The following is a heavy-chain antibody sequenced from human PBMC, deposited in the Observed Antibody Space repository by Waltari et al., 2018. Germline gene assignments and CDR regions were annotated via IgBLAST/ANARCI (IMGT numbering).Heavy chain of an antibody. Sequence: QVQLQQWGAGLLKPSETLSLTCAVYGGSFSGYYWSWIRQPPGKGLEWIGEINHSGSNNYNPSLESRVTISVDTSKNQCSLNLSSVTAADTAVYYCARGRRGLMAYIEDPAFDIWGQGTMVTVSS. V-gene: IGHV4-34*01. J-gene: IGHJ3*02. CDR2: INHSGSN. CDR1: GGSFSGYY. D-gene: IGHD3-16*01. CDR3: ARGRRGLMAYIEDPAFDI.